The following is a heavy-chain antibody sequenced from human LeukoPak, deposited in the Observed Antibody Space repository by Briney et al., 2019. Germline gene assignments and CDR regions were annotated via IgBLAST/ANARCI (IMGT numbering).Heavy chain of an antibody. D-gene: IGHD3-9*01. V-gene: IGHV1-18*01. CDR1: GYTFTMNG. Sequence: ASVKVSCKASGYTFTMNGISWVRQAPGQGLEWMGWISSYNGKTNYAQKLQGRVTMTTDTSTSTAYMELRSLRSDDTAVYYCARDPRGDILTGFDPWGQGTLVTVSS. CDR2: ISSYNGKT. CDR3: ARDPRGDILTGFDP. J-gene: IGHJ5*02.